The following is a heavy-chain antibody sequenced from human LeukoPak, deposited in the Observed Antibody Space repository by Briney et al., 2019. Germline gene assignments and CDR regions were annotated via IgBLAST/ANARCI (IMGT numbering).Heavy chain of an antibody. J-gene: IGHJ4*02. D-gene: IGHD7-27*01. CDR3: ARGYWGSGYFDY. CDR1: GVALSGYY. V-gene: IGHV4-34*01. Sequence: AGTLSLTCAVYGVALSGYYWNWIRQPPGRGLEWIGEINHSGSTNYNPSLQSRVTISLDTSKNHFSLKLSSVTAADTAVYYCARGYWGSGYFDYWGQGTLVTVSS. CDR2: INHSGST.